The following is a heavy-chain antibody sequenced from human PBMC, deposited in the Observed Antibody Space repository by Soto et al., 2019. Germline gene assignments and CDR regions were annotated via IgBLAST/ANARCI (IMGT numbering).Heavy chain of an antibody. CDR1: GFTFSSYG. D-gene: IGHD5-12*01. CDR3: AKEWNF. Sequence: EVQLLESGGGLVQPGGSLRLSCAASGFTFSSYGMCWVRQAPGKGLEWVSGISGSGADTAYADSAKGRFTISRDNSKNTLQLQMNSLSAEDTAIYYCAKEWNFWGQGTLVTVSS. J-gene: IGHJ4*02. CDR2: ISGSGADT. V-gene: IGHV3-23*01.